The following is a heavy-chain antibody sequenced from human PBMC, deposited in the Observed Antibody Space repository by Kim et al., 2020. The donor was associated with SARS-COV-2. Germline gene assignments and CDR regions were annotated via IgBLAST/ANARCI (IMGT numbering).Heavy chain of an antibody. CDR3: ARDSSKLAFDI. Sequence: ASVKVSCKASGYTFNDYYIHWVRQAPGQGLEWMGWINTNHGGTNYARKLQGRVFMSRDTSINTAYMELSSLRSDDTAVYFCARDSSKLAFDIWGHGTFVT. J-gene: IGHJ3*02. V-gene: IGHV1-2*02. CDR2: INTNHGGT. CDR1: GYTFNDYY.